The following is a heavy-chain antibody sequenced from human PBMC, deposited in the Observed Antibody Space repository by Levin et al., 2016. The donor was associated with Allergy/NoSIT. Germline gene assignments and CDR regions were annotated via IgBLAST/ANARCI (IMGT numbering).Heavy chain of an antibody. CDR2: INPSGGST. CDR1: GYTFTSYY. CDR3: ARGRTNYYDSSDYSPGAFDY. Sequence: ASVKVSCKASGYTFTSYYMHWVRQAPGQGLEWMGIINPSGGSTSYAQKFQGRVTMTRDTSTSTLYMELSSLRSEDTAVYYCARGRTNYYDSSDYSPGAFDYWGQGTLVTVSS. D-gene: IGHD3-22*01. J-gene: IGHJ4*02. V-gene: IGHV1-46*01.